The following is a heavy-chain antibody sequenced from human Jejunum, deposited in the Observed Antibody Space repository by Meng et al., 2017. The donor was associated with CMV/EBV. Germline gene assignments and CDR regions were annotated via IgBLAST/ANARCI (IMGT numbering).Heavy chain of an antibody. CDR3: VTSERYDY. J-gene: IGHJ4*02. CDR1: GFMFSGYS. V-gene: IGHV3-21*01. D-gene: IGHD1-1*01. CDR2: ITGSSFYI. Sequence: ACAASGFMFSGYSMNWVRQAPGKGLEWVSSITGSSFYIYYEDSVKGRFTISRDNAKNSLYLQMNSLRAEDTAVYYCVTSERYDYWGQGTLVTVSS.